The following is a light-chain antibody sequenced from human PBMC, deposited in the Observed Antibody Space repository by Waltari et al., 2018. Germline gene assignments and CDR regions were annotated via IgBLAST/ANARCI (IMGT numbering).Light chain of an antibody. CDR3: CSFAGSTTVI. CDR1: SSDVGGYNL. CDR2: EVT. Sequence: QSALTQPASVSGSPGQSITISCTGTSSDVGGYNLVSWYQQHPGEVPKLMLYEVTKRPSWVSNRFSPSKSGNTASLTISGLQAEDEADYYCCSFAGSTTVIFGGGTRLTVL. V-gene: IGLV2-23*02. J-gene: IGLJ2*01.